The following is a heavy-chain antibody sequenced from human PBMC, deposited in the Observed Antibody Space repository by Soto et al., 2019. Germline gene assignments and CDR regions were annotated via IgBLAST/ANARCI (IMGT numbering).Heavy chain of an antibody. Sequence: ASVKVSCKASGYTFTSSVISWLRQAPGQGLEWMGWFSTYNGNTNYAQKFQGRLTMTTDTSTTTAYMELSSLRSDDTAVYSCAREVAARRFQNWFDPWGQGTLVTVSS. CDR3: AREVAARRFQNWFDP. V-gene: IGHV1-18*01. D-gene: IGHD6-6*01. CDR2: FSTYNGNT. J-gene: IGHJ5*02. CDR1: GYTFTSSV.